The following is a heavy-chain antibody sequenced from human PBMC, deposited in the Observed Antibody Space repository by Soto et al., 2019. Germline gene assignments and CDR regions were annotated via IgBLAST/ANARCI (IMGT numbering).Heavy chain of an antibody. V-gene: IGHV4-39*01. CDR1: CRTSSHRPYL. CDR2: INYGGST. Sequence: LSLTPSVPCRTSSHRPYLIRWVIDPRRKGLEWIGSINYGGSTFYNPSLKSRVTISVDTSKNHFSLKLSSVTAADTAVYYCARHLGEGYFDYWGHGTLVTVYS. CDR3: ARHLGEGYFDY. J-gene: IGHJ4*01.